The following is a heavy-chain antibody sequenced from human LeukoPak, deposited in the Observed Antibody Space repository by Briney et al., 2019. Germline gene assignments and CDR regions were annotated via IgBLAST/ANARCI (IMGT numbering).Heavy chain of an antibody. V-gene: IGHV4-34*01. CDR3: ARRVGFYYYMDV. Sequence: SETLSLTCAVYGGSYSFSDYHWTWIRQPPGKGLEWIGEVNPSGSTNYNPSLKSRFIISSDASRNQVSLTLRSVTAADTAIYYCARRVGFYYYMDVWGKGTPVTVSS. CDR2: VNPSGST. CDR1: GGSYSFSDYH. D-gene: IGHD5-12*01. J-gene: IGHJ6*03.